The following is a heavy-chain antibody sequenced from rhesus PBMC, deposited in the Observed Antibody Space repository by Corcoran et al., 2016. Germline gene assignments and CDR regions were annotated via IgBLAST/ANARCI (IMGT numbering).Heavy chain of an antibody. CDR1: GFTCDDYA. CDR2: ISSSGDNK. D-gene: IGHD2-21*01. CDR3: ARSLLVVVATPFDY. J-gene: IGHJ4*01. Sequence: EVQLVESGGGVVQPGGSLRLSCAACGFTCDDYAIHWVRQAQGKGLEWVSGISSSGDNKYYADSVKCQFTISRDNDKKSLYLQMGSLRAEDTALYYCARSLLVVVATPFDYWGQGVLVTVSS. V-gene: IGHV3-201*01.